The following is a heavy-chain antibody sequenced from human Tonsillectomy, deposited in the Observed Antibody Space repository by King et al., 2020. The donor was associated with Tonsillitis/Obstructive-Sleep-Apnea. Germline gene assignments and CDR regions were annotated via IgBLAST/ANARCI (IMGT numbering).Heavy chain of an antibody. CDR2: FFYTGST. J-gene: IGHJ3*01. V-gene: IGHV4-39*01. Sequence: PLQESNPGLVKPSETLSLTCSVSGASISSRTYYWGWIRQPPGKGLEWIGSFFYTGSTYYNPSLESRVTISVDTSKNQFSLKLSSVTAADTAVYYCASAIFGEVIILDAFDVWGPGTMVTVSS. CDR3: ASAIFGEVIILDAFDV. D-gene: IGHD3-3*01. CDR1: GASISSRTYY.